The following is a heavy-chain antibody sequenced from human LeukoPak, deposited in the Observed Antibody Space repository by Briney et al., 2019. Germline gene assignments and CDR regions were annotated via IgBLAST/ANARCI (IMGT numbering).Heavy chain of an antibody. V-gene: IGHV3-30-3*01. CDR2: ISYDGSNK. CDR1: GFTFSSYA. Sequence: GRSLRLSCAASGFTFSSYAMHWVRQAPGKGLEWVAVISYDGSNKYYADSVKGRFTISRDNSKNTLYLQMNSLRAEDTAVYYCAKGSYQLLYKGYYYGMDVWGQGTTVTVSS. J-gene: IGHJ6*02. CDR3: AKGSYQLLYKGYYYGMDV. D-gene: IGHD2-2*02.